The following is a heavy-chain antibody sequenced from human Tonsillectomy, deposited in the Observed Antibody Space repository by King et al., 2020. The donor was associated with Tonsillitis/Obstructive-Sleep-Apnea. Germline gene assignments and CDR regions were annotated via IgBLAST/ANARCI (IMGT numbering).Heavy chain of an antibody. CDR3: AREGLAFDC. V-gene: IGHV1-2*02. Sequence: QLVESGAEVKKPGASVKVSCKASRDTFTDYYIHWVRQAPGQGLEWMGGINPSSGGTHFAQKFQGRVTITRETSISTAYMALSSLRSDDTAVYYCAREGLAFDCWGQGTLVTVSS. J-gene: IGHJ4*02. CDR2: INPSSGGT. CDR1: RDTFTDYY.